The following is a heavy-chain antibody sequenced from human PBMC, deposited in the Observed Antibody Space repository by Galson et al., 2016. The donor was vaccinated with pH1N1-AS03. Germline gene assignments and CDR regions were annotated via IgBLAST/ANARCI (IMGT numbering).Heavy chain of an antibody. CDR1: GFSLSTSGEG. CDR2: IHWDDDK. D-gene: IGHD2-21*01. J-gene: IGHJ4*02. Sequence: PALVKPTQTLTLTCTVSGFSLSTSGEGVGWIRQPPGKALEWLTLIHWDDDKRYSPSLRTRLTITKDTPKNQVVLTMTNMDPVDTATYFCVHRRRTIAVASVFDYWGQGALVTVSS. CDR3: VHRRRTIAVASVFDY. V-gene: IGHV2-5*02.